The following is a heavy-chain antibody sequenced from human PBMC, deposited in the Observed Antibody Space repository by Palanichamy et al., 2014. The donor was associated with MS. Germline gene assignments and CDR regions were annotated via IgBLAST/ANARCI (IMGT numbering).Heavy chain of an antibody. D-gene: IGHD3-22*01. Sequence: QLQLQESGPGLLKPSETLSLTCTVSGGSISSRRYFWGWIRQPPGKGLEWVGTIYYSGSAYYNPSLKSRVTISVDTSKPQFSLKLSSVTAADTAVYYCVSPVDYYYNSGRFDYWGQGTLVTVSS. J-gene: IGHJ4*02. V-gene: IGHV4-39*01. CDR2: IYYSGSA. CDR3: VSPVDYYYNSGRFDY. CDR1: GGSISSRRYF.